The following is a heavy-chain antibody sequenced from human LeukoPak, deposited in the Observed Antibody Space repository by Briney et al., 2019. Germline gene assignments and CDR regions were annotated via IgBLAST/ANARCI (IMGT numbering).Heavy chain of an antibody. CDR2: IYFSGST. J-gene: IGHJ4*02. V-gene: IGHV4-39*07. CDR3: ARDPLRDFDY. CDR1: GGSITLSTYF. Sequence: SETLSLTCTVSGGSITLSTYFWGWIRQPPGKGLEWIGSIYFSGSTYYNPSLKSRVTISVDTSKNQFSLKLSAVTAADTAIYYCARDPLRDFDYWGQGTLVTVSS.